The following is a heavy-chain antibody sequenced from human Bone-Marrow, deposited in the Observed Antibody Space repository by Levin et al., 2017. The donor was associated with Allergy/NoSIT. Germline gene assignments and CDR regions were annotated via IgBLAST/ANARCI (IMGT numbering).Heavy chain of an antibody. Sequence: GESLKISCVGSGFTFSAYGMHWVRQAPGKGLEWVSVISSDGSREKFIDSVKGRFVISRDNAKNILYLQMNSLRPDDTGVYYCAKGSSGATDYWGRGTQVTVSS. CDR2: ISSDGSRE. D-gene: IGHD2-8*02. J-gene: IGHJ4*02. CDR1: GFTFSAYG. CDR3: AKGSSGATDY. V-gene: IGHV3-30*18.